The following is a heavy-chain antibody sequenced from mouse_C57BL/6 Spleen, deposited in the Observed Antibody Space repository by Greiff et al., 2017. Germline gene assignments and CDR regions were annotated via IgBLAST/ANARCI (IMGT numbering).Heavy chain of an antibody. J-gene: IGHJ4*01. CDR2: ISSGSSTI. Sequence: EVKVEESGGGLVKPGGSLKLSCAASGFTFSDYGMHWVRQAPEKGLEWVAYISSGSSTIYYADTVKGRFTISRDNAKNTLFLQMTSLRSEDTAMYYCARTLLRGAMDYWGQGTSVTVSS. CDR1: GFTFSDYG. D-gene: IGHD1-1*01. CDR3: ARTLLRGAMDY. V-gene: IGHV5-17*01.